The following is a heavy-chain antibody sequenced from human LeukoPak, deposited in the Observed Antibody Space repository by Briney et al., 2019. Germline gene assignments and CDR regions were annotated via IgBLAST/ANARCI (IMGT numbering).Heavy chain of an antibody. CDR1: GYTFTSYG. CDR3: AREGPTIQLWYSWFDP. D-gene: IGHD5-18*01. V-gene: IGHV1-18*01. Sequence: ASVKVSCKASGYTFTSYGISWVRQAPGQGLEWMGWISAYNGNTNYAQKLQGRVTMTTDTSTSTAYMELRSLRSDDTAVYYYAREGPTIQLWYSWFDPWGQGTLVTVSS. J-gene: IGHJ5*02. CDR2: ISAYNGNT.